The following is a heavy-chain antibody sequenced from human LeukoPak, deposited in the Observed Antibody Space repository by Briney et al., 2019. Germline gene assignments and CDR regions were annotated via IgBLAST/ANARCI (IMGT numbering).Heavy chain of an antibody. CDR3: ARDRGRIAVYYFDY. V-gene: IGHV3-30*04. CDR2: IAADGKDK. CDR1: GFTLSSYA. D-gene: IGHD6-19*01. J-gene: IGHJ4*02. Sequence: GRSLRLSCAASGFTLSSYAMHWVRQAPGKGLEWVAVIAADGKDKHHADSVRGRFTISRDNSKNTLYLQMNILRTEDTAVYYCARDRGRIAVYYFDYWGQGTLVTVSS.